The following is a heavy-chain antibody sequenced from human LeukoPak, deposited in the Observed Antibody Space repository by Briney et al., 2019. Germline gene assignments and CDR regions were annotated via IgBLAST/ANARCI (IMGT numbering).Heavy chain of an antibody. Sequence: GASVKVSCKVSGYTLTELSMHWVRQAPGKGLEWMGGFDPEDGETIYAQKFQGRVTMTEDTSTDTAYMELSSLRSEDTAVYYCATAIPSIFGVVPYWGAFDIWGQGTTVTVSS. V-gene: IGHV1-24*01. CDR2: FDPEDGET. D-gene: IGHD3-3*01. CDR1: GYTLTELS. J-gene: IGHJ3*02. CDR3: ATAIPSIFGVVPYWGAFDI.